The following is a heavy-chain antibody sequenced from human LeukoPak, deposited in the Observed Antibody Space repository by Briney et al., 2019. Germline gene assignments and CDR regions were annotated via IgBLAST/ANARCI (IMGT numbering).Heavy chain of an antibody. CDR1: GGSIGSDD. Sequence: PSETLSLTCTVSGGSIGSDDWTWIRQPPGKGLEYIGYIYYTGGTNYNPSLKSRVTISVDTSKNQFSLKLSSVTAADTAVYFCAKYGNSGWVIDNWGQGTLVTVSS. D-gene: IGHD6-19*01. CDR2: IYYTGGT. V-gene: IGHV4-59*08. J-gene: IGHJ4*02. CDR3: AKYGNSGWVIDN.